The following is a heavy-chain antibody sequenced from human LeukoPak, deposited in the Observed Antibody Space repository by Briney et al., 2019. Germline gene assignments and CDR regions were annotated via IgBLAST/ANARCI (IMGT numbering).Heavy chain of an antibody. J-gene: IGHJ3*02. V-gene: IGHV4-61*02. D-gene: IGHD6-19*01. Sequence: SETLSLTCTVSGGSISGGSYYWSWIRQPAGKGLEWIGRIYTSGSTNYNPSLKSRVTISVDTSKNQFSLKLSSVTAADTAVYYCARDRWLGIAKGAFDIWGQGTMVTVSS. CDR2: IYTSGST. CDR3: ARDRWLGIAKGAFDI. CDR1: GGSISGGSYY.